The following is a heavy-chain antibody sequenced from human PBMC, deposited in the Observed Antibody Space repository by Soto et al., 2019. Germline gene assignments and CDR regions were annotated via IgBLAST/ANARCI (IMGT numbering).Heavy chain of an antibody. CDR3: ARLGAAASTDYYYGMDV. J-gene: IGHJ6*02. CDR2: IYPGDSDT. CDR1: GYSFTSYW. Sequence: PGETLKISCKGSGYSFTSYWIGWVRQMPGKGLEWMGIIYPGDSDTRYSPSFQGQVTISADKSISTAYLQWSSLKASDTAMYYCARLGAAASTDYYYGMDVWGQGTTVTVSS. D-gene: IGHD6-13*01. V-gene: IGHV5-51*01.